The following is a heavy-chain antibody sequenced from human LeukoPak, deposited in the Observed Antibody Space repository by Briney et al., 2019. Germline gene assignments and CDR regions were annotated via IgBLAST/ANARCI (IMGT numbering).Heavy chain of an antibody. CDR1: GFTFSSYS. J-gene: IGHJ5*02. D-gene: IGHD3-3*01. CDR3: ARDLLPAYVLRFLEWQAFDP. V-gene: IGHV3-21*01. Sequence: PGGSLRLSCAASGFTFSSYSMNWVRQAPGKGLEWVSSISSSSSYIYYADSVKGRFTISRDNAKNSLYLQMNSLRAEDTAVYYCARDLLPAYVLRFLEWQAFDPWGQGTLVTVSS. CDR2: ISSSSSYI.